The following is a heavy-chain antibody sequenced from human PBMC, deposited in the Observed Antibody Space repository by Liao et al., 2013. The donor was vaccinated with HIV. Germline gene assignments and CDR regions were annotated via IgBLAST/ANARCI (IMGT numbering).Heavy chain of an antibody. CDR1: GGSVTIYY. J-gene: IGHJ5*02. V-gene: IGHV4-4*07. Sequence: QVQLQESGPGLVKPSETLSLTCTVSGGSVTIYYWTWIRQPAGQGLEWIGRIDSRGTINYNPSLKSRVALSVDTSKKQFSLKLTSATAADTAIYYCARAGRSTFFGWFDPWGQGTLVTVSS. D-gene: IGHD3-10*01. CDR2: IDSRGTI. CDR3: ARAGRSTFFGWFDP.